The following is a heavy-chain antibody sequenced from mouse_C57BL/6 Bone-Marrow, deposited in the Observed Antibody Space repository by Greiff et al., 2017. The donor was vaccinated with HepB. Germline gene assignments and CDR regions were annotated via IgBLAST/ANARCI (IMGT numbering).Heavy chain of an antibody. CDR3: ARREGDASDYAMDY. Sequence: EVKLMESGGGLVQPGGSLKLSCAASGSTFSDYYMYWVRQTPEKRLEWVAYISNGGGSTYYPDTVKGRFTISRDNAKNTLYLQMSRLKSEDTAMYYCARREGDASDYAMDYWGQGTSVTVSS. CDR1: GSTFSDYY. V-gene: IGHV5-12*01. D-gene: IGHD3-3*01. J-gene: IGHJ4*01. CDR2: ISNGGGST.